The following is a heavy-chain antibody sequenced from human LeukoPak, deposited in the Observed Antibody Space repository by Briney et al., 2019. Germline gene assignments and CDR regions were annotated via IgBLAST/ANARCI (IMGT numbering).Heavy chain of an antibody. V-gene: IGHV4-59*08. CDR1: GGSISSYY. CDR2: IYYSGST. D-gene: IGHD3-10*01. CDR3: ARYTFGESLGY. J-gene: IGHJ4*02. Sequence: SETLSLTCTVSGGSISSYYWSWIRQPPGKGLEWIGYIYYSGSTNYNPSLKSRVTISVDTSKNQFSLKLSSVTAADTAVYYCARYTFGESLGYWGQGTLVTVSS.